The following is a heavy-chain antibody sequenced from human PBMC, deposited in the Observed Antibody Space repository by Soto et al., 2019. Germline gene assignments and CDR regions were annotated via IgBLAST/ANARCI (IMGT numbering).Heavy chain of an antibody. V-gene: IGHV5-10-1*01. D-gene: IGHD1-1*01. CDR2: IDPSDSYT. Sequence: PGESLKISCKGSGYSFTSYWISWVRQMPGKGLEWMGRIDPSDSYTNYSPSFQGHVTISADKSISTAYLQWSSLKASDTAMYYCARFSGAGTWYYGMDVWGQGTTVTVSS. J-gene: IGHJ6*02. CDR1: GYSFTSYW. CDR3: ARFSGAGTWYYGMDV.